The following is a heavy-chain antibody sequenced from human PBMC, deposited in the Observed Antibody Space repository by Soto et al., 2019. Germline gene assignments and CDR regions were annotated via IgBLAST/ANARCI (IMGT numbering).Heavy chain of an antibody. V-gene: IGHV4-59*08. CDR3: ARHGYSGYDWEHNWFDP. CDR1: GGSISSYY. CDR2: IYYSGST. Sequence: QVQLQESGPGLVKPSETLSLTCTVSGGSISSYYWSWIRQPPGKGLEWIGYIYYSGSTNYNPSLKXRXTXSVXTSKNQFSLKLSSVTAADTAVYYCARHGYSGYDWEHNWFDPWGQGTLVTVSS. J-gene: IGHJ5*02. D-gene: IGHD5-12*01.